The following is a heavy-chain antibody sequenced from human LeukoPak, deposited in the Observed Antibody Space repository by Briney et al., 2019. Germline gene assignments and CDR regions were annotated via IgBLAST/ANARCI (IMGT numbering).Heavy chain of an antibody. CDR3: ARAFDSPILKGAFDI. CDR1: GFTFSSNG. Sequence: GRSLRLSCAASGFTFSSNGMHWVRQAPGKGLEWVAVISYDGSNKYYADSVKGRFTISRDNSKNTLYLQMNSLRAEDTAVYYCARAFDSPILKGAFDIWGEGTMVTVSS. V-gene: IGHV3-30*03. J-gene: IGHJ3*02. D-gene: IGHD3-22*01. CDR2: ISYDGSNK.